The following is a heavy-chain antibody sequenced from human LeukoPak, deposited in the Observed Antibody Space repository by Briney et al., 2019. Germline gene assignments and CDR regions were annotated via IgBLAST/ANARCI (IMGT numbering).Heavy chain of an antibody. CDR1: GGSISSYY. J-gene: IGHJ4*02. V-gene: IGHV4-59*08. Sequence: PSETLSLTCTVSGGSISSYYWSWIRQPPGKGLEWIGYIYYSGSTNYSPSLKSRVTISIDTSKNQFSLKLSSVSAADTAVYYCARGSGYLYYFDYWGQGTLVTVSS. CDR3: ARGSGYLYYFDY. D-gene: IGHD3-3*01. CDR2: IYYSGST.